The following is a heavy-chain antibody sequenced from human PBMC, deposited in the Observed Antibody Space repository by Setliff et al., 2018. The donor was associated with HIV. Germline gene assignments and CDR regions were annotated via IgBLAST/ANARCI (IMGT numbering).Heavy chain of an antibody. J-gene: IGHJ4*02. CDR2: ITTSSALI. CDR3: ARDDESYGYWELDY. D-gene: IGHD1-26*01. CDR1: GFTLTGYS. V-gene: IGHV3-48*01. Sequence: GWSLRLSCVASGFTLTGYSIIWVRQAPGKGLEWLAYITTSSALIHYADSVKGRFTVSRDNAKNSVSLQMDSLRAEDTAVYYCARDDESYGYWELDYWGQGTLVTVSS.